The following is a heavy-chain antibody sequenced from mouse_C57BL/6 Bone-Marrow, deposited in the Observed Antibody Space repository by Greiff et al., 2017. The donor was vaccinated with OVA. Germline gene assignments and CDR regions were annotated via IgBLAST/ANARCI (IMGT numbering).Heavy chain of an antibody. D-gene: IGHD1-1*01. J-gene: IGHJ1*03. CDR1: GFSLTSYA. CDR3: ARKNYGSSSYWYFDV. CDR2: IWTGGGT. V-gene: IGHV2-9-1*01. Sequence: VKLVESGPGLVAPSQSLSITCTVSGFSLTSYAISWVRQPPGKGLEWLGVIWTGGGTNYNSALKSRLSISKDNSKSQVFLKMISLQTDYTARYYCARKNYGSSSYWYFDVWGTGTTVTVSS.